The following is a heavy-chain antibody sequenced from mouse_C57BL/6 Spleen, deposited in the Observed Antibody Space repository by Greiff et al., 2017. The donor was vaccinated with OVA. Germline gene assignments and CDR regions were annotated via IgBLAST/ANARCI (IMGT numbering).Heavy chain of an antibody. CDR1: GFTFSSYA. Sequence: EVQVVESGGGLVKPGGSLKLSCAASGFTFSSYAMSWVRQTPEKRLEWVATISDGGSYTYYPDNVKGRFTISRDNAKNNLYLQMSHLKSEDTAMYYCARVPLYGSSSAWFAYWGQGTLVTVSA. J-gene: IGHJ3*01. CDR3: ARVPLYGSSSAWFAY. V-gene: IGHV5-4*01. CDR2: ISDGGSYT. D-gene: IGHD1-1*01.